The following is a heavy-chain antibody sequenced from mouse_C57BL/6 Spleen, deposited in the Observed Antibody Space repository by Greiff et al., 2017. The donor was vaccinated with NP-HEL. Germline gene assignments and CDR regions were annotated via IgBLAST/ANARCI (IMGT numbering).Heavy chain of an antibody. CDR2: INYDGSST. J-gene: IGHJ2*01. V-gene: IGHV5-16*01. Sequence: DVKLVESEGGLVQPGSSMKLSCTASGFTFSDYYMAWVRQVPEKGLEWVANINYDGSSTYYLDSLKSRFIISRDNAKNILYLQMSSLKSEDTATYYCARGSYGSLDYWGQGTTLTVSS. CDR3: ARGSYGSLDY. CDR1: GFTFSDYY. D-gene: IGHD1-1*01.